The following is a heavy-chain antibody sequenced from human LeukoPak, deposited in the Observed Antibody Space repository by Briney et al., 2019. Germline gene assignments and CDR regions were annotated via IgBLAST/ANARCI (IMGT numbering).Heavy chain of an antibody. Sequence: GRCLRLSCAAAGFTVSRYGMHWVRQAPGKGLELAAVIWCDGSNRQCVYSVKGVFTISRDNSKNTLYLQMRRLRADDTAVYYCARDFGFSPSSGYSFDYWGQGTLVTVSS. J-gene: IGHJ4*02. V-gene: IGHV3-33*01. CDR2: IWCDGSNR. D-gene: IGHD3-22*01. CDR3: ARDFGFSPSSGYSFDY. CDR1: GFTVSRYG.